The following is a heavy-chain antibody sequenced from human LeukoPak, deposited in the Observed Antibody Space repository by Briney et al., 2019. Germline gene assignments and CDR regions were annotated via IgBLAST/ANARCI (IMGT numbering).Heavy chain of an antibody. J-gene: IGHJ4*02. Sequence: GGSLRLSCAASGFTFSSYAMNWVRQAPGQGLEWVSAISGSGGSTYYADSVKGRFTISRDNSKNTLYLQMNSLRAEDTAVYYCAKDLGYSYGYALIYFDYWGQGTLVTVSS. D-gene: IGHD5-18*01. CDR1: GFTFSSYA. CDR2: ISGSGGST. V-gene: IGHV3-23*01. CDR3: AKDLGYSYGYALIYFDY.